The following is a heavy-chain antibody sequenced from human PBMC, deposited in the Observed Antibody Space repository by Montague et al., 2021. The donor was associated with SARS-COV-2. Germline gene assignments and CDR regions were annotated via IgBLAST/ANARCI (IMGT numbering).Heavy chain of an antibody. Sequence: SETLSLTCTVSGYSISSGYYWGWIRKFPGKGLEWIGSIYHSGTTYYNPSLKSRVTISVDTSKNQFSLKMYSVTAADMAQFYCAGDRTFRDGYLDAFEIWGQGTVVTVSS. CDR1: GYSISSGYY. CDR2: IYHSGTT. V-gene: IGHV4-38-2*02. CDR3: AGDRTFRDGYLDAFEI. D-gene: IGHD5-24*01. J-gene: IGHJ3*02.